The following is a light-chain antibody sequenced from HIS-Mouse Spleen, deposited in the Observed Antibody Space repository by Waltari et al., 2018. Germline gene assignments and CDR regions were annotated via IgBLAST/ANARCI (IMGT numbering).Light chain of an antibody. V-gene: IGLV2-14*03. CDR1: SSDVGGYNY. CDR2: DVS. CDR3: SSYTSSSTEV. J-gene: IGLJ2*01. Sequence: VSGSPGQSITISCTGTSSDVGGYNYVSWYQQHPGKAPKLMIYDVSNRPSGVSNRFSGSKSGNTASLNISGLQAEDEADYYCSSYTSSSTEVFGGGTKLTVL.